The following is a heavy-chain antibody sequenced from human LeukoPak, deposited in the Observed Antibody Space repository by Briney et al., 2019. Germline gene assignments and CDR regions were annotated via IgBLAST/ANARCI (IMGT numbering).Heavy chain of an antibody. V-gene: IGHV4-59*08. CDR2: IYYSGST. CDR1: GGSISSYY. J-gene: IGHJ4*02. D-gene: IGHD6-19*01. Sequence: SETLSLTCTVSGGSISSYYWSWIRQPPGKGLEWIGYIYYSGSTNYNPSLKSRVTISVDTSKNQFSLKLSSVTAADTAVYYCARHYRSSGWYDYWGQGTLVTVSS. CDR3: ARHYRSSGWYDY.